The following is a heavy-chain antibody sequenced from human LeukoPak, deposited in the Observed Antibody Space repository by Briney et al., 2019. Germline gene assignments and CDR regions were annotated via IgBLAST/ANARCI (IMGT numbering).Heavy chain of an antibody. D-gene: IGHD5-18*01. J-gene: IGHJ4*02. Sequence: GESLKISCKASGFSFSGYWIGWVRQMPGKGLEWMGIIYPGDSDTKYSPSFQGQVTISADKSISTAYLQWSSLKASDTAMYYCARHSAQGYSYGYFDYWGQGALVTISS. CDR1: GFSFSGYW. V-gene: IGHV5-51*01. CDR3: ARHSAQGYSYGYFDY. CDR2: IYPGDSDT.